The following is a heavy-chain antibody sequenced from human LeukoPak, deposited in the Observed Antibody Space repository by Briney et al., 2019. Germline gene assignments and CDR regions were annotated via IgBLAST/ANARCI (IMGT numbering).Heavy chain of an antibody. D-gene: IGHD1-26*01. CDR3: ARGGFSGSYYSDY. V-gene: IGHV3-74*01. Sequence: GGSLRLSCAASGFTFSSYWMHWVRHAPGKGLVWVSRINSDGSSTSYADSVKGRFTISRDNAKNTLYLQMNSLRAEDTAVYYCARGGFSGSYYSDYWGQGTLVTVSS. CDR1: GFTFSSYW. CDR2: INSDGSST. J-gene: IGHJ4*02.